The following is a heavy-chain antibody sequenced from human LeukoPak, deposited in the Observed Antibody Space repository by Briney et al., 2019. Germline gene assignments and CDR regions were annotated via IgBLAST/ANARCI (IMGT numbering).Heavy chain of an antibody. CDR3: AKEKGIAVAGTPLGSYGMDV. CDR1: GFTFSSYA. V-gene: IGHV3-23*01. Sequence: PGGSLRLSCAASGFTFSSYAMSWVRQAPVKGLEWVSAISGSGGSTYYADSVKGRFTISRDNSKNTLYLQMNSLRAEDTAVYYCAKEKGIAVAGTPLGSYGMDVWGQGTTVTVSS. D-gene: IGHD6-19*01. CDR2: ISGSGGST. J-gene: IGHJ6*02.